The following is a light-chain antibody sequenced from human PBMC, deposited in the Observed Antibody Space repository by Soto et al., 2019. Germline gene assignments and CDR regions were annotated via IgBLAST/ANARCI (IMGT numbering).Light chain of an antibody. CDR3: QQYGNSRGT. J-gene: IGKJ1*01. CDR1: QSISDT. Sequence: EIVMTQSPATLSVSPGGRATLSCRASQSISDTLAWYQRKPGQAPRLLIHGASTRATGFPARFSGSGSGTDFTLTISGLEPEDFAVYYCQQYGNSRGTFGQGTKVDI. CDR2: GAS. V-gene: IGKV3-15*01.